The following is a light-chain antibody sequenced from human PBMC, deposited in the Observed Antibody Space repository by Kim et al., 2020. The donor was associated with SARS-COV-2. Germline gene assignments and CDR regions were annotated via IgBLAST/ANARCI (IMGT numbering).Light chain of an antibody. CDR2: AAS. Sequence: DIQMTQSPSSLSASVGDRVTITCRSSQSINNYLNWYQQKPGKAPKLLIYAASSLQSGVPSRFSGSGSETDFILTISSLQPEDFATYYCQQSHSNPLSFGGGTMVEIK. CDR3: QQSHSNPLS. CDR1: QSINNY. J-gene: IGKJ4*01. V-gene: IGKV1-39*01.